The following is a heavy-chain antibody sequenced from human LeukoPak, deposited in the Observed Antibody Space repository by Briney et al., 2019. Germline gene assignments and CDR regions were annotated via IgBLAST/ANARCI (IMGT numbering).Heavy chain of an antibody. CDR1: SGSISSYY. D-gene: IGHD3-10*01. V-gene: IGHV4-39*01. J-gene: IGHJ5*02. CDR3: ARHYGP. Sequence: SETLSLTCTVSSGSISSYYWNWIRQPPGKGLEWIGSIYDSGSTYYNPSLKSRVTISVDTSKNQFSLKLNSVTAADTAVYYCARHYGPWGQGTLVTVSS. CDR2: IYDSGST.